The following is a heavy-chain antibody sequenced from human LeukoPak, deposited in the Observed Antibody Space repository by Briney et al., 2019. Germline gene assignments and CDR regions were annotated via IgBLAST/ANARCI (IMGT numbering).Heavy chain of an antibody. CDR3: ARHASGGDY. J-gene: IGHJ4*02. D-gene: IGHD6-19*01. V-gene: IGHV4-38-2*01. Sequence: PSETLSHTCAVSGYSISSGYYWGWIRQPPGKGLEWIGSIYHSGSTYYNPSLKSRVTISVDTSKNQFSLKLSSVTAADTAVYYCARHASGGDYWGQGTLVTVSS. CDR1: GYSISSGYY. CDR2: IYHSGST.